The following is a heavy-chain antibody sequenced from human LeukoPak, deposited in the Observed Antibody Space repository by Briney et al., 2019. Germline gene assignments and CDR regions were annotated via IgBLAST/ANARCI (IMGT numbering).Heavy chain of an antibody. V-gene: IGHV4-39*07. CDR2: IYYSGST. J-gene: IGHJ5*02. CDR1: GGSISSSSYY. CDR3: ARGPYVWGSYRYLRWFDP. D-gene: IGHD3-16*02. Sequence: PSETLSLTCTVSGGSISSSSYYWGWIRQPPGKGLEWIGSIYYSGSTYYNPSLKSRVTISVDTSKNQFSLKLSSVTAADTAVYYCARGPYVWGSYRYLRWFDPWGQGTLVTVSS.